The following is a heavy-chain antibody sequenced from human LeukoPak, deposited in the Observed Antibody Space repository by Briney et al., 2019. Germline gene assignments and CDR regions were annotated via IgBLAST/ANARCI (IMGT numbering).Heavy chain of an antibody. J-gene: IGHJ5*02. CDR2: INHSGST. D-gene: IGHD3-10*01. V-gene: IGHV4-34*01. CDR1: GGSFSGYH. CDR3: ARKEGYGSGPGNWFDP. Sequence: SETLSLTCAVYGGSFSGYHWSWIRQPPGKGLEWIGEINHSGSTNYNPSLKSRVTISVDTSKNQFSLKLSSVTAADTAVYYCARKEGYGSGPGNWFDPWGQGTLVTVSS.